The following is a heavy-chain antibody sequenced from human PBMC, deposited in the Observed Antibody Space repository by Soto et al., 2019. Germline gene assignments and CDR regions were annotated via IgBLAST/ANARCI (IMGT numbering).Heavy chain of an antibody. CDR2: ISGSGGST. CDR1: GFTFSSYA. D-gene: IGHD6-19*01. CDR3: AKDLAVAGFYYYYGMDV. J-gene: IGHJ6*02. Sequence: GGSLRLSCAASGFTFSSYAMSWVRQAPGKGLEWVSAISGSGGSTYYADSVKGRFTISRDNSKNTLYLQMNSLRAEDTAVYYCAKDLAVAGFYYYYGMDVWGQGTKVTAP. V-gene: IGHV3-23*01.